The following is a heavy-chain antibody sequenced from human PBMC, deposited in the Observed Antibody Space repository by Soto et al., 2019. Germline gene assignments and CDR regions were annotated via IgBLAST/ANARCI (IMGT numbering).Heavy chain of an antibody. CDR2: IIPVHNIK. D-gene: IGHD3-3*01. Sequence: QVQLVQSGAEVKKPGSSVKVSCMTSGGSFSGYVFTWVRQAPGQGLEWMGMIIPVHNIKNYAESLQGRVTISADTSSSTTYMELRTLRSDDTAVYFCGRGKSIFGIVTDVYDIWGQGTMVIVSS. CDR3: GRGKSIFGIVTDVYDI. CDR1: GGSFSGYV. V-gene: IGHV1-69*04. J-gene: IGHJ3*02.